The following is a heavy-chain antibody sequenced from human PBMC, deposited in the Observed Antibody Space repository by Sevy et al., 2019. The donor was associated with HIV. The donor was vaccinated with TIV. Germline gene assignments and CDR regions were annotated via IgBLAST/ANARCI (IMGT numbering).Heavy chain of an antibody. V-gene: IGHV3-23*01. J-gene: IGHJ6*02. D-gene: IGHD3-22*01. CDR1: GFTFSSYA. Sequence: GGSLRLSCAASGFTFSSYAMSWVRQAPGKWLEWVSAISGSGGSTYYANSVKGRFTISRDNSKNRLYLQMNSLRAEDTAVYYCAKDRDPYYYDSSPPYYYYGMDVWGQGTTVTVSS. CDR2: ISGSGGST. CDR3: AKDRDPYYYDSSPPYYYYGMDV.